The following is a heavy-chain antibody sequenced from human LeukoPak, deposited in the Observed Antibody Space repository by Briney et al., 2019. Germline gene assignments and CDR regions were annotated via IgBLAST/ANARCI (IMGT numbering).Heavy chain of an antibody. CDR1: GGSISSSSYY. V-gene: IGHV4-39*01. CDR2: IYYSGST. Sequence: NPSETLSLTCTVSGGSISSSSYYWGWIRQPPGKGLEWIGSIYYSGSTYYNPSLKSRVTISVDTSKNQFSLKLSSVTAADTAVYYCARQGRGYCSSTSCYNFDYWGQGTLVTVSS. D-gene: IGHD2-2*02. CDR3: ARQGRGYCSSTSCYNFDY. J-gene: IGHJ4*02.